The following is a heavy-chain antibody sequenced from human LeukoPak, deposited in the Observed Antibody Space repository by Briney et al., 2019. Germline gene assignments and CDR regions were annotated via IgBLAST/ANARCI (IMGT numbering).Heavy chain of an antibody. CDR1: GYSISSGYY. CDR3: AREGYYGSGSSPYYYYGMDV. J-gene: IGHJ6*02. CDR2: IYHSGST. D-gene: IGHD3-10*01. V-gene: IGHV4-38-2*02. Sequence: KPSETLSLTCTVSGYSISSGYYWGWIRQPPGKGLEWIGSIYHSGSTYYNPSLKSRVTISVDTSKNQFSLKLSSVTAADTAVYYCAREGYYGSGSSPYYYYGMDVWGQGTTVTVSS.